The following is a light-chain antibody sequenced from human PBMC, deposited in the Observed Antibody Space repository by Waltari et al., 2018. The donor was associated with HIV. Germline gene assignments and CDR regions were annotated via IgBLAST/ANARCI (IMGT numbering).Light chain of an antibody. Sequence: DIVMTQSPDSLAVSLGERATTNCKSSQSVLYSSNNKNNLAWYQQKPGQSPQLLIYWASTRESGVPDRFSGSGSGTEFTLTISSLQAEDVAVYYCQQYYTTPFTFGPGTTVDIK. CDR1: QSVLYSSNNKNN. CDR3: QQYYTTPFT. CDR2: WAS. V-gene: IGKV4-1*01. J-gene: IGKJ3*01.